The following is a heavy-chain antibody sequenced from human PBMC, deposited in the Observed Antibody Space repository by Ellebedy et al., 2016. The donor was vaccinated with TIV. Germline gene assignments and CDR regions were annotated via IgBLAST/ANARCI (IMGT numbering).Heavy chain of an antibody. J-gene: IGHJ4*02. D-gene: IGHD3-10*01. CDR2: INPSGGGT. CDR3: ARDQDGSGNYGGF. Sequence: AASVKVSCKASGFTFINYYFHWVRQAPGQGLEWMGIINPSGGGTNYAQKFQGRVTMTSDTSTSTVYMELSSLRSEDTAVYYCARDQDGSGNYGGFWGQGTLVIVSS. CDR1: GFTFINYY. V-gene: IGHV1-46*01.